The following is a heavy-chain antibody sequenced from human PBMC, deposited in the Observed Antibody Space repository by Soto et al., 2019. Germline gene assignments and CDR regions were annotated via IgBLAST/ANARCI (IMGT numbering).Heavy chain of an antibody. CDR2: IYYSGST. Sequence: SETLSLTCPVSGGSVSSGSYYWSWIRQPPGKGLEWIGYIYYSGSTNYNPSLKSRVTISVDTSKNQFSLKLSSVTAADTAVYYCARDLVGATDIWGQGTMVTVSS. CDR1: GGSVSSGSYY. D-gene: IGHD1-26*01. J-gene: IGHJ3*02. CDR3: ARDLVGATDI. V-gene: IGHV4-61*01.